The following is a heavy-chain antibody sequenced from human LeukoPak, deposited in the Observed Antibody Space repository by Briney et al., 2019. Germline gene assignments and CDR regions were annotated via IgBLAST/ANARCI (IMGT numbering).Heavy chain of an antibody. D-gene: IGHD3-3*01. Sequence: ASVKVSCKASGYTFTSCDINWVRQATGQGLEWMGWMNPNSGNTGYAQKFQGRVTMTRNTSISTAYMELSSLRSEDTAVYYCARGDFYDFWSGYYFRWFDPWGQGTLVTVSS. CDR2: MNPNSGNT. J-gene: IGHJ5*02. CDR3: ARGDFYDFWSGYYFRWFDP. CDR1: GYTFTSCD. V-gene: IGHV1-8*01.